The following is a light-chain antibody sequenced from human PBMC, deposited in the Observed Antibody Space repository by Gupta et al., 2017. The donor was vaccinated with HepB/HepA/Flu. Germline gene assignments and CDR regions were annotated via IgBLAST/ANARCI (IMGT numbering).Light chain of an antibody. CDR1: RSNIGARYA. V-gene: IGLV1-40*01. CDR3: QSYDNRLSGLT. Sequence: SVLTQPPSVSVAPGQMVTIPCTGSRSNIGARYAVYWYQLLPVSAPKLLIYGTKNLPSGVPERFSGSKSGTPASLAIAGLQAADEDDYYCQSYDNRLSGLTFGGGTRLTVL. CDR2: GTK. J-gene: IGLJ2*01.